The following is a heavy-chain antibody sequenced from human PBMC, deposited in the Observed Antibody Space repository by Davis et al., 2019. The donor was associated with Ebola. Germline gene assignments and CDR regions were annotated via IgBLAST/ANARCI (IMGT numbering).Heavy chain of an antibody. Sequence: PGGSLRLSCAASGFTFSSYSMNWVRQAPGKGLEWVSFISSSSSSSYIYYADSVKGRFTISRDNAKNSLYLQMNSLRAEDTAVYYCARDPSLAAAGTSDWYLDLWGRGTLVTVSS. CDR3: ARDPSLAAAGTSDWYLDL. CDR2: ISSSSSSSYI. V-gene: IGHV3-21*01. J-gene: IGHJ2*01. CDR1: GFTFSSYS. D-gene: IGHD6-13*01.